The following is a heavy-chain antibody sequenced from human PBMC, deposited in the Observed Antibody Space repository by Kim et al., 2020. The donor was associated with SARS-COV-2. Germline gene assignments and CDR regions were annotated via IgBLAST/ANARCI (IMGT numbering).Heavy chain of an antibody. CDR2: IIPILGIA. V-gene: IGHV1-69*04. Sequence: SVKVSCKASGGTFSSYAISWVRQAPGQGLEWMGRIIPILGIANYAQKFQGRVTITADKSTSTAYMELSSLRSEDTAVYYCASSLPYSGSYLVDYWGQGTLVTVSS. D-gene: IGHD1-26*01. CDR3: ASSLPYSGSYLVDY. J-gene: IGHJ4*02. CDR1: GGTFSSYA.